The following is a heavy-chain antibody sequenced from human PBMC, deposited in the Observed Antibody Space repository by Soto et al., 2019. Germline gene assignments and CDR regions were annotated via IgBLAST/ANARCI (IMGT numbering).Heavy chain of an antibody. CDR2: INPSGGST. CDR3: AREWYSSGWYYYYGMDV. Sequence: GASVKVSCKASGYTFTSYYMHWVRQAPGQGLEWMGIINPSGGSTSYAQKFQGRVTMTRDTPTSTVYMELSSLRSEDTAVYYCAREWYSSGWYYYYGMDVWGQGTTVTVSS. D-gene: IGHD6-19*01. V-gene: IGHV1-46*01. J-gene: IGHJ6*02. CDR1: GYTFTSYY.